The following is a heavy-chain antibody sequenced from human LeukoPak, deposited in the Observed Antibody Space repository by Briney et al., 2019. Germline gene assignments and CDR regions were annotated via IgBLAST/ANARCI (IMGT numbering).Heavy chain of an antibody. D-gene: IGHD3-22*01. CDR3: VRDNSGFYDY. CDR1: GFTFTTYW. V-gene: IGHV3-74*01. J-gene: IGHJ4*02. Sequence: GGSLRLSCAASGFTFTTYWMHWVRQVPGKGLVWVSRIKIDGSGTTYADSVKGRFTISRDNAKNTLYLQMNSLRAEDTAVYYCVRDNSGFYDYWGQGTLVTVSS. CDR2: IKIDGSGT.